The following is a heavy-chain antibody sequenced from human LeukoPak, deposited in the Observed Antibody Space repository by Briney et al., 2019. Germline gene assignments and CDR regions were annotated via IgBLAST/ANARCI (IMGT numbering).Heavy chain of an antibody. V-gene: IGHV4-38-2*02. J-gene: IGHJ4*02. D-gene: IGHD2-21*01. CDR1: GYSISSGYY. CDR3: ARVTYSIFDY. Sequence: SETLSLTCTVSGYSISSGYYWGWSRQPPGKGLEWIGSIYHSGSTYYNPSLKSRVTISVDTSKNQFSLKLSSVTAADTAVYYCARVTYSIFDYWGQGTLVTVSS. CDR2: IYHSGST.